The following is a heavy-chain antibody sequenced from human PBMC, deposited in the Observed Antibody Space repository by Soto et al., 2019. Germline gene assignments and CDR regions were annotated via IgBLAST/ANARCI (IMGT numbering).Heavy chain of an antibody. CDR3: AKEKISTSCCNWFDP. J-gene: IGHJ5*02. CDR2: ISPSSSTI. V-gene: IGHV3-48*01. Sequence: PGGSLRLSCAASGFTFSSYSMNWVRQAPGKGLEWVSYISPSSSTIYYADSVKGRFTISKDNSKNTLYLQMNSLRAEDTAVYYCAKEKISTSCCNWFDPWGQGTLVTVSS. CDR1: GFTFSSYS. D-gene: IGHD2-2*01.